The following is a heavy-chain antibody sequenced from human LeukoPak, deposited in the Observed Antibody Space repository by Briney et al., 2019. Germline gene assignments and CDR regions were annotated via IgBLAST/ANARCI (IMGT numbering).Heavy chain of an antibody. CDR2: INPNSGGT. CDR3: ARVKDSGYDNDY. CDR1: GYTFTGYY. V-gene: IGHV1-2*02. J-gene: IGHJ4*02. Sequence: ASVKVSCKASGYTFTGYYMHWVRQAPGQGLEWMGWINPNSGGTNYAQKFQGRVTMTRDTSISTAYMELSRLRSDDTAMYYCARVKDSGYDNDYWGQGTLVTVSS. D-gene: IGHD5-12*01.